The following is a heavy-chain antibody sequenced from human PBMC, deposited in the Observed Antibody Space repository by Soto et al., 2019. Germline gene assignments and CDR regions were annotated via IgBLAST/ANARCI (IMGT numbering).Heavy chain of an antibody. CDR2: IYYTGTT. V-gene: IGHV4-59*01. CDR1: GVSISSSY. Sequence: SETLSLTCTVSGVSISSSYWSWIRQSPETGLEWIGYIYYTGTTNYNPSLKRRVTISLDTAKNQFSLNVNSLTTADTAVYFCARGGNRYSNTASGVGGFDFWGQGTLVTVSS. CDR3: ARGGNRYSNTASGVGGFDF. D-gene: IGHD5-12*01. J-gene: IGHJ4*02.